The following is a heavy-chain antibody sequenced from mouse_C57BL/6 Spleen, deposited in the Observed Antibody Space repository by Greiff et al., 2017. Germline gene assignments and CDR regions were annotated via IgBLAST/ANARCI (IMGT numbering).Heavy chain of an antibody. CDR2: IYWDDDT. D-gene: IGHD2-4*01. V-gene: IGHV8-12*01. Sequence: QVTLKESGPGILQSSQTLSLTCSFSGFSLSTSGMGVSWIRQPSGKGLEWLAPIYWDDDTRYNPSLKSRLTISKDTSRNQVFLKITSVDTADTATYYWARRAGDDYDGYFDVWGTGTTVTVSS. CDR1: GFSLSTSGMG. J-gene: IGHJ1*03. CDR3: ARRAGDDYDGYFDV.